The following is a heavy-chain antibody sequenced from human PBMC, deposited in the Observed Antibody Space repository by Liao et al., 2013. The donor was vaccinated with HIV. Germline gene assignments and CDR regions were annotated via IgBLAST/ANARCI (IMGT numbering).Heavy chain of an antibody. D-gene: IGHD1-1*01. J-gene: IGHJ4*02. CDR3: ARGPGHFDY. CDR1: GGSISSYY. V-gene: IGHV4-4*07. CDR2: ISASGSA. Sequence: QVQLQESGPGLVKPSETLSLTCTVSGGSISSYYWNWIRQSAGKRLEWIGRISASGSANYYPSLRSRVTMSLDTSRNRFSLRLNSVTAADTAVYYCARGPGHFDYWGQGALVAVSS.